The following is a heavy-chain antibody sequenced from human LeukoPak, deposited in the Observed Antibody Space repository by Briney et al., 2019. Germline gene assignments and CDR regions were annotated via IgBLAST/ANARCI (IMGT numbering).Heavy chain of an antibody. J-gene: IGHJ4*02. V-gene: IGHV5-51*01. D-gene: IGHD4-17*01. Sequence: GESLKLSCKGSGYSFTNYWIGWVRQMPGKGLEWMEITYPGDSDTRYRPSFQGQVTISAHKSISPAYLPGSSLKASDTAMYYCARRNGDDVVDYWGQGTLVTVSS. CDR1: GYSFTNYW. CDR2: TYPGDSDT. CDR3: ARRNGDDVVDY.